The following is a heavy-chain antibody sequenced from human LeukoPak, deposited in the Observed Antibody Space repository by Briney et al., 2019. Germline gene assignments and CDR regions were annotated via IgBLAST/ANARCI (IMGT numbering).Heavy chain of an antibody. J-gene: IGHJ4*02. D-gene: IGHD3-10*01. Sequence: GGTLRLSCAASGCTFSSYGMSWVRQAPGKGLEWVSAISGSGGSTYYADSVKGRFTISRDDSKNTLYLQMNSLRAEDTAIYYCAKFTRTLVRGALVNWGQGTLVTVSS. V-gene: IGHV3-23*01. CDR1: GCTFSSYG. CDR3: AKFTRTLVRGALVN. CDR2: ISGSGGST.